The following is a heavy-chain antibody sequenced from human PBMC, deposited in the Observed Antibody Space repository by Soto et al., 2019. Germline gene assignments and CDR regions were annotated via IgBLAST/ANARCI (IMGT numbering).Heavy chain of an antibody. D-gene: IGHD3-10*01. V-gene: IGHV4-59*02. J-gene: IGHJ4*02. Sequence: SETLSLTCAVSGESVIDYYWSWIRQPPGKGLEWIGHIYYTGSTNYNPSLRSRVTMSQDTSKNQFSLKLASVTAADTAVYYCARSGYYGFVYWGQGALVTVSS. CDR1: GESVIDYY. CDR3: ARSGYYGFVY. CDR2: IYYTGST.